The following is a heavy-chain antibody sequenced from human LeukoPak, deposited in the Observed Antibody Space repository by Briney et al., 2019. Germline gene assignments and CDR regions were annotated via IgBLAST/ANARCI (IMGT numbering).Heavy chain of an antibody. CDR2: INHSGST. CDR3: ARSIAARLDV. V-gene: IGHV4-34*01. CDR1: GGSFSGYY. J-gene: IGHJ6*02. D-gene: IGHD6-6*01. Sequence: SETLSLTCAVYGGSFSGYYWSWIRQPPGKGLEWIGEINHSGSTNYNPSLKSRVTISVDTSKSQFSLKLSSVTAADTAVYYCARSIAARLDVWGQGTTVTVSS.